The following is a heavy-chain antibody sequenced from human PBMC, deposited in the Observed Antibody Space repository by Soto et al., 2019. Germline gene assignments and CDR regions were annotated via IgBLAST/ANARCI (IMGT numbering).Heavy chain of an antibody. V-gene: IGHV1-69*01. CDR2: IIPIVGTA. J-gene: IGHJ6*02. D-gene: IGHD1-1*01. CDR3: ALWGFRDGNNSKYNYSGMDV. Sequence: VQLVQSGAEVKKPGSSVKLSCKASGGTFNRYTISWVRQAPGQGLEWMGGIIPIVGTANYAQKLQGRVAIIADESTSAAYMELRSLRSEDTAVYYCALWGFRDGNNSKYNYSGMDVWGQGTTVTVSS. CDR1: GGTFNRYT.